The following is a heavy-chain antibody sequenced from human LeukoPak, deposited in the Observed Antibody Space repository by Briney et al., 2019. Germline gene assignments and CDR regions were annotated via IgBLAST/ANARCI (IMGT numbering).Heavy chain of an antibody. D-gene: IGHD4-17*01. J-gene: IGHJ6*01. Sequence: GGSLRLSCAASDFTFSRYSMNWFRQAPGQGLEWVSSISSGGHNILYADPVKGRFTISRDNAKNSLYLQMNSLRVEDTAVYYCSRHGDGFYHGMDVWGQGTTVTVSS. CDR3: SRHGDGFYHGMDV. V-gene: IGHV3-21*01. CDR2: ISSGGHNI. CDR1: DFTFSRYS.